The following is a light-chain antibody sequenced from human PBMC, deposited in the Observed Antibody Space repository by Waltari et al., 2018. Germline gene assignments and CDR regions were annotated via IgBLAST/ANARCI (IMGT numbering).Light chain of an antibody. CDR2: GAS. Sequence: DIQMTQSPSAMSASVGDRVTITGRASQGISKFLAWFQQKPGKVPKRLIYGASSLQSGVPSRFSGSGSGTEFTLTISRLQPEDFATYYCLQHNSYPLTFGGGTKVEIK. J-gene: IGKJ4*01. CDR1: QGISKF. V-gene: IGKV1-17*03. CDR3: LQHNSYPLT.